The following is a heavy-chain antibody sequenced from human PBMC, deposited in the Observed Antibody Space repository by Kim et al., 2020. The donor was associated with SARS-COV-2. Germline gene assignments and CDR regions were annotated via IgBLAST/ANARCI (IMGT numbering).Heavy chain of an antibody. CDR2: IYYSGST. CDR1: GGSISSGGYY. V-gene: IGHV4-31*03. J-gene: IGHJ6*02. Sequence: SETLSLTCTVSGGSISSGGYYWSWIRQHPGKGLEWIGYIYYSGSTYYNPSLKSRVTISVDTSKNQFSLKLSSVTAADTAVYYCARYTEALITFGVGGMDVWGQGTTVTVSS. D-gene: IGHD3-16*01. CDR3: ARYTEALITFGVGGMDV.